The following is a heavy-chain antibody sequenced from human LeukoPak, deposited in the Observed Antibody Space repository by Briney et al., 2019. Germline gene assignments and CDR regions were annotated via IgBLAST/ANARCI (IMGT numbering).Heavy chain of an antibody. CDR2: INPSGGST. CDR1: GYTFTGYY. J-gene: IGHJ4*02. CDR3: ARDSHDTSGYPGY. Sequence: ASVKVSCKASGYTFTGYYMHWVRQAPGQGLEWMGIINPSGGSTSYAPKFQGRVTMTRDTSTSTVYMDLSSLRSEDTAVYYCARDSHDTSGYPGYWGQGTLVTVSS. D-gene: IGHD3-22*01. V-gene: IGHV1-46*01.